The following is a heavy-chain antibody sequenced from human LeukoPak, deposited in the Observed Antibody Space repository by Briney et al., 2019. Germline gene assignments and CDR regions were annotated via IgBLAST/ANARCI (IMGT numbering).Heavy chain of an antibody. Sequence: GGSLRLSCVASGFTFNSYSMNWVRQAPGKGLEWMSYISSSSRTIYYADSVKGRFTISRDNAKNSLFLQMNSLRAEDTAVYYCARSNYYDSSGYPGFDNWGQGTLVTVSS. CDR3: ARSNYYDSSGYPGFDN. CDR1: GFTFNSYS. V-gene: IGHV3-48*04. CDR2: ISSSSRTI. D-gene: IGHD3-22*01. J-gene: IGHJ4*02.